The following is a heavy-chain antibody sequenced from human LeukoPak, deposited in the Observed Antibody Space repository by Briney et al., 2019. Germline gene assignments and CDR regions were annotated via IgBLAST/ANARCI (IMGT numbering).Heavy chain of an antibody. D-gene: IGHD6-13*01. CDR3: ARGFLDSSRTIDY. V-gene: IGHV4-59*08. J-gene: IGHJ4*02. Sequence: PSETLSLTCTVSGGSTSSYYWSWIRQPPGKGLEWIGYIYYSGSTNYNPSLKSRVTISVDTSKNQFSLKLSSVTAADTAVYYCARGFLDSSRTIDYWGQGTLVTVSS. CDR1: GGSTSSYY. CDR2: IYYSGST.